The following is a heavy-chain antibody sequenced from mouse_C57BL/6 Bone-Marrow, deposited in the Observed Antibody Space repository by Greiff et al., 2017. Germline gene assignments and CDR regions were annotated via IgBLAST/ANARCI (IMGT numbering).Heavy chain of an antibody. CDR2: IYPGDGDT. V-gene: IGHV1-80*01. CDR3: AGGDRWLLLAY. D-gene: IGHD2-3*01. Sequence: VQLQQSGAELVKPGASVKISCKASGYAFSSYWMNWVKQRPGKGLEWIGQIYPGDGDTNYNGKFKGKATLTADKSSSTAYMQLSSLTSEHSAVYFCAGGDRWLLLAYWGQGTLVTVSA. J-gene: IGHJ3*01. CDR1: GYAFSSYW.